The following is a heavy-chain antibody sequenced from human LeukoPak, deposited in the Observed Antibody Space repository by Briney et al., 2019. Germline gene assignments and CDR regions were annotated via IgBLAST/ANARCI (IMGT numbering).Heavy chain of an antibody. D-gene: IGHD3-10*01. V-gene: IGHV3-21*01. Sequence: GSLRLSCAASGFTFSSYSMNWVRQAPGKGLEWVSSISSSSSYIYYADSVKGRFTISRDNAKNSLYLQMNSLRAEDTAVYYCAGLLWFGELLYGAFDIWGQGTMVTVSS. CDR2: ISSSSSYI. J-gene: IGHJ3*02. CDR1: GFTFSSYS. CDR3: AGLLWFGELLYGAFDI.